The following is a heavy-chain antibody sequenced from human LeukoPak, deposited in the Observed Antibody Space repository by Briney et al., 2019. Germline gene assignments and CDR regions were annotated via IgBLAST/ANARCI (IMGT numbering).Heavy chain of an antibody. J-gene: IGHJ4*02. D-gene: IGHD2-21*02. CDR2: ITANGDST. Sequence: PGGSLRLSCAASGFSFAYYAMHWIRQAPGKGLEWVSLITANGDSTYYADSLKGRFTISRDNSKNSLSLQMNSLRTEDTALYYCAKDIEAGTAGFSFDYWGQGTLVAVSS. V-gene: IGHV3-43*02. CDR1: GFSFAYYA. CDR3: AKDIEAGTAGFSFDY.